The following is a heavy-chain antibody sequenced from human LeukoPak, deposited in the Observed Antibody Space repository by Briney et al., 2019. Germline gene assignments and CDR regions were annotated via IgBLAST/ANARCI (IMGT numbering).Heavy chain of an antibody. CDR2: IYTSGST. CDR3: ARDSTMKSSTSCYDY. D-gene: IGHD2-2*01. J-gene: IGHJ4*02. CDR1: GGSISSYY. V-gene: IGHV4-4*07. Sequence: PSETLSLTCIVSGGSISSYYWSWIRQPAGKGLEWIGRIYTSGSTNYNPSLKSRVTMSVDTSKNQFSLKLSSVTAADTAVYYCARDSTMKSSTSCYDYWGQGTLVTVSS.